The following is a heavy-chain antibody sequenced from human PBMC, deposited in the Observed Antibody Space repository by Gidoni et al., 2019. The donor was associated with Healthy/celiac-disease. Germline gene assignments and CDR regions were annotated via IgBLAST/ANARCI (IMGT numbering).Heavy chain of an antibody. CDR1: GGTFSSYA. CDR2: IIPILGIA. CDR3: AGGTHYYDSSGYYYGDAFDI. J-gene: IGHJ3*02. V-gene: IGHV1-69*04. Sequence: QVQLVQSGAEVKKPGSSVKVSCKASGGTFSSYAISWVRQAPGQGLEWMGRIIPILGIANYAQKFQGRVTITADKSTSTAYMELSSLRSEDTAVYYCAGGTHYYDSSGYYYGDAFDIWGQGTMVTVSS. D-gene: IGHD3-22*01.